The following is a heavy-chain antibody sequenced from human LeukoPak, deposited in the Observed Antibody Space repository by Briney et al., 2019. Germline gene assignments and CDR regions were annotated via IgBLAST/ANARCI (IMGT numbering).Heavy chain of an antibody. J-gene: IGHJ4*02. Sequence: GGSLRLSCAASGFTFNSFWMHWVRQAPGKGLEWVSYISSSSSTIYYADSVKGRFTISRDNAKNSLYLQMNSLRAEDTAVYYCARNYDFWSGYLYYWGQGTLVTVSS. D-gene: IGHD3-3*01. CDR3: ARNYDFWSGYLYY. CDR2: ISSSSSTI. V-gene: IGHV3-48*01. CDR1: GFTFNSFW.